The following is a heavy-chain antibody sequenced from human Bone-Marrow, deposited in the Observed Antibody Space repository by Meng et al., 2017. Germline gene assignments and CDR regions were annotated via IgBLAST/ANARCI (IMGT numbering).Heavy chain of an antibody. V-gene: IGHV3-15*01. CDR1: GFSFTDAW. D-gene: IGHD6-13*01. CDR2: IKSNSDGGTT. J-gene: IGHJ4*02. CDR3: ATGAAAADH. Sequence: VQRVGVGGGLGKPGGSLRLFCVASGFSFTDAWMSWVRQAPGKGLEWVGRIKSNSDGGTTDYAAPVEGRFTISRDDSKNTLYLQMNSLITEDTAVYFCATGAAAADHWGQGTLVTVSS.